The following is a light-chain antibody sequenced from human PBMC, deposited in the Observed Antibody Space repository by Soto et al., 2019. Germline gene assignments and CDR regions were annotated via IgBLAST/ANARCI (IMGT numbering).Light chain of an antibody. Sequence: DIQMTQSPSTLSASVGDRVTITCRASQSISNRLAWYQQKPGKAPKVLIYDASSLESGVPSRFSCSGSGTEYILTISSLQPDDFAIYCCQHYGGMWTFGQGTKVEMK. CDR1: QSISNR. J-gene: IGKJ1*01. CDR2: DAS. V-gene: IGKV1-5*01. CDR3: QHYGGMWT.